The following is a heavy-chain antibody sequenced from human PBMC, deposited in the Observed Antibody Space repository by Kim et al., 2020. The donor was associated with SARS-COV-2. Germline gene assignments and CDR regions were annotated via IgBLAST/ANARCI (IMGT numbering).Heavy chain of an antibody. CDR2: ISYDGSNK. Sequence: GGSLRLSCAASGFTFSSYGMHWVRQAPGKGLEWVAVISYDGSNKYYADSVKGRFTISRDNSKNTLYLQMNSLRAEDTAVYYCAKVLGYSYGNWFDPWGQG. J-gene: IGHJ5*02. CDR3: AKVLGYSYGNWFDP. CDR1: GFTFSSYG. V-gene: IGHV3-30*18. D-gene: IGHD5-18*01.